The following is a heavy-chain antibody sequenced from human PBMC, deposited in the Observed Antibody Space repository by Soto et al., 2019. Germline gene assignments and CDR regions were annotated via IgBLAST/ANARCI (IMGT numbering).Heavy chain of an antibody. CDR2: IANGDNHI. Sequence: EVQLVDSGGGLVKPGGSPRLSCAASGFTFSDYSILWVRQAPGKGLEWLSFIANGDNHIFYSDSVKGLFTISRDNAKNSVYLQMNNLRAGATAVYYCARESGLCTGDGGNRGAFDIWGQGTMVTVSS. J-gene: IGHJ3*02. CDR1: GFTFSDYS. D-gene: IGHD2-8*02. CDR3: ARESGLCTGDGGNRGAFDI. V-gene: IGHV3-21*01.